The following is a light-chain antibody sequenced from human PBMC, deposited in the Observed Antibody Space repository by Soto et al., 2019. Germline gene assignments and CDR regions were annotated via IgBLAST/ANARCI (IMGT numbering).Light chain of an antibody. V-gene: IGKV1-5*01. J-gene: IGKJ2*01. CDR2: DAA. Sequence: IHMTQSPATLSVSVGERVTINCRASQSVSIWLAWYQQKPGKAPRLLIYDAASLKTGVPSRFSGSGSGTNFTLTISSLQPDDFATYYCQYDSSFGQGTKVDI. CDR1: QSVSIW. CDR3: QYDSS.